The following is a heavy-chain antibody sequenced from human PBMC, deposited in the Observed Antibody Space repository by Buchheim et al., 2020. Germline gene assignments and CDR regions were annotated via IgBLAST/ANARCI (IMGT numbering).Heavy chain of an antibody. CDR2: ISYDGSNK. Sequence: VQLVESGGGLVQPGGSLRLSCAASGFTFSSYWMSWVRQAPGKGLEWVAVISYDGSNKYYADSVKGRFTISRDNSKNTLYLQMNSLRAEDTAVYYCAKESYSSGWYAYYYYGMDVWGQGTT. CDR3: AKESYSSGWYAYYYYGMDV. J-gene: IGHJ6*02. D-gene: IGHD6-19*01. CDR1: GFTFSSYW. V-gene: IGHV3-30*18.